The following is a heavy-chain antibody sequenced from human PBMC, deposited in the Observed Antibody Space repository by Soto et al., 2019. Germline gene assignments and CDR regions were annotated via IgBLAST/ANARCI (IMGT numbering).Heavy chain of an antibody. D-gene: IGHD6-13*01. CDR2: IYYSGST. Sequence: PSETLSLTCTVSGGSISSYYWSWIRQPPGKGLEWIGYIYYSGSTNYNPSLKSRVTISVDTSKNQFSLKLSSVTAADTAVYYCARRYTSAFDILGQGTMVTISS. CDR1: GGSISSYY. J-gene: IGHJ3*02. V-gene: IGHV4-59*08. CDR3: ARRYTSAFDI.